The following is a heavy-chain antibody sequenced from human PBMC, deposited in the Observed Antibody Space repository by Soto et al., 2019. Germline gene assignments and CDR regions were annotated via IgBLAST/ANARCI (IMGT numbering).Heavy chain of an antibody. CDR2: ISADNGYT. J-gene: IGHJ3*02. Sequence: ASVKVSCKASGYTFTSYAMHWVRQAPGQGFEWMGWISADNGYTKYAQKFQGRVTMTTDTSTSTAYLELRSLRSDDTAVYYCARRVGVAPVYDAYDMWGQ. CDR3: ARRVGVAPVYDAYDM. D-gene: IGHD2-15*01. CDR1: GYTFTSYA. V-gene: IGHV1-18*01.